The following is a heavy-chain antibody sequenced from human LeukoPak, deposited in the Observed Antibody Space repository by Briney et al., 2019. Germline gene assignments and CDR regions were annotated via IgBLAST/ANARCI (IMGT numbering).Heavy chain of an antibody. D-gene: IGHD3-10*01. CDR1: GGSFSGYY. CDR3: ARVAYYYGSGTNNWFDP. Sequence: SETLSLTCAVYGGSFSGYYWSWIRQPPGKGLEWIGEINHSGSTNYNPSLKSRVTISVGTSKNQFSLKLSSVTAADTAVYYCARVAYYYGSGTNNWFDPWGQGTLVTVSS. V-gene: IGHV4-34*01. J-gene: IGHJ5*02. CDR2: INHSGST.